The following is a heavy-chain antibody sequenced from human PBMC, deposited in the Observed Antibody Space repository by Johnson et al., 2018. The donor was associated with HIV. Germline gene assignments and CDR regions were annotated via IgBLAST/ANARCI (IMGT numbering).Heavy chain of an antibody. CDR3: ARIIIKYYYESSGGAFDI. J-gene: IGHJ3*02. V-gene: IGHV3-20*04. CDR2: INWNGGST. CDR1: GFTFDDYG. Sequence: QLVESGGGVVRPGGSLRLSCAASGFTFDDYGMSWVRQAPGKGLEWVSGINWNGGSTGYADSVKGRFTISRDNAKNSLYLQMNSLRAEDTALYYCARIIIKYYYESSGGAFDIWGQWTMITVSS. D-gene: IGHD3-22*01.